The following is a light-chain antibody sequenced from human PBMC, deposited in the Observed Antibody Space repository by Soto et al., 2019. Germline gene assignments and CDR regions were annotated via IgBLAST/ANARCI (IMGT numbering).Light chain of an antibody. CDR1: QSVSSY. CDR3: QQSSGTPTWT. Sequence: DLQMTQSPSSLSASVGDRVTVTCRASQSVSSYLNWYQQKPGKAPKLLIYAASILQSGVPSRFSGGGSGTDFTLTISSLQPEDFATYYCQQSSGTPTWTFGQGTKVEI. J-gene: IGKJ1*01. CDR2: AAS. V-gene: IGKV1-39*01.